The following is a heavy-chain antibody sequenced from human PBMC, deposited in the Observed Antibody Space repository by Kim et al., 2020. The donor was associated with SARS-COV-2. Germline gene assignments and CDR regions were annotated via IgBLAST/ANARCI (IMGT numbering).Heavy chain of an antibody. J-gene: IGHJ6*02. CDR2: IWYDGSNK. CDR1: GFTFSSYG. V-gene: IGHV3-33*06. D-gene: IGHD1-26*01. CDR3: AKDKTPGKNYYYYGMDV. Sequence: GGSLRLSCAASGFTFSSYGMHWVRQAPGKGLEWVAVIWYDGSNKYYADSVKGRFTISRDNSKNTLYLQMNSLRAEDTAVYYCAKDKTPGKNYYYYGMDVWGQGTTVTVSS.